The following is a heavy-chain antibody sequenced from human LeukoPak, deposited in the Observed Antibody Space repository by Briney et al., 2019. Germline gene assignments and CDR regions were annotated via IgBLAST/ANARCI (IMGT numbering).Heavy chain of an antibody. CDR2: ISYDGSNK. J-gene: IGHJ4*02. V-gene: IGHV3-30*04. Sequence: GGSLRLSCAASGFTFSSYAMHWVRQAPGKGLEWVAVISYDGSNKYYADSVKGRFTISRDNSKDTLYLQMSSLRAEDAAVYYCAKGPEVRGVIVILKTGEKGALDYWGQGTLVTVSS. CDR3: AKGPEVRGVIVILKTGEKGALDY. CDR1: GFTFSSYA. D-gene: IGHD3-10*01.